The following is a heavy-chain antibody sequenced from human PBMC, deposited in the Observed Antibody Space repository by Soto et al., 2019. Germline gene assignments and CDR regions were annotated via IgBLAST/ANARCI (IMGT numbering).Heavy chain of an antibody. D-gene: IGHD6-19*01. J-gene: IGHJ3*01. V-gene: IGHV1-3*01. CDR3: AIASGWYPRFDASDV. Sequence: GASVKVCCKASGYTFTSYAMNWVRQAPGQSNEWMGWINAGNGDTKYSPKFQGRVTVTRDTSANTAYMELSSLRSEDTAVYYCAIASGWYPRFDASDVWGQGTMVPVSS. CDR2: INAGNGDT. CDR1: GYTFTSYA.